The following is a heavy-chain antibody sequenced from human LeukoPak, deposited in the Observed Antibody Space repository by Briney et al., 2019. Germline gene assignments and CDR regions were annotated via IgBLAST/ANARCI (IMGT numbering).Heavy chain of an antibody. J-gene: IGHJ6*02. Sequence: ASVKISCKASGYTFTSYGISWVRQAPGQGLEWMGWISAYNGNTNYAQKLQGRVTMTTDTPTSTAYMELRSLRSDDTAVYYCARLGSSPPNYYGMDVWGQGTTVTVSS. D-gene: IGHD6-6*01. CDR2: ISAYNGNT. CDR1: GYTFTSYG. CDR3: ARLGSSPPNYYGMDV. V-gene: IGHV1-18*01.